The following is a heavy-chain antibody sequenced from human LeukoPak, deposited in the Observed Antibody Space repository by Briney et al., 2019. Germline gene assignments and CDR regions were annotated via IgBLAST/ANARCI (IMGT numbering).Heavy chain of an antibody. CDR2: ISGSGDTT. Sequence: GGSLRLSCAASGLTFSSYVMSWVRQTPGKGLEWVSAISGSGDTTSYADSVKGRFTISRDNSKNTLYLQMNSLRAEDTAVYYCATPGRVSGSYNPFDYWGQGTLVTVSS. J-gene: IGHJ4*02. D-gene: IGHD3-10*01. CDR1: GLTFSSYV. V-gene: IGHV3-23*01. CDR3: ATPGRVSGSYNPFDY.